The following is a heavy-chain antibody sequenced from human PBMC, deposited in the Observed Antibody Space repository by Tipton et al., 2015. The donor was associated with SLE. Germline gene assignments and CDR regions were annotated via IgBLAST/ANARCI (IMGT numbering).Heavy chain of an antibody. V-gene: IGHV4-59*11. CDR1: GGSISSHY. CDR2: IYYSGST. Sequence: TLSLTCTVSGGSISSHYWSWIRQPPGKGLEWIGYIYYSGSTNYNPSLKSRVTMSVDTSKNQFSLKLSSVTAAGTAVYYCARDGAMIVPRGSFDIWGQGTMVTVSS. CDR3: ARDGAMIVPRGSFDI. D-gene: IGHD3-22*01. J-gene: IGHJ3*02.